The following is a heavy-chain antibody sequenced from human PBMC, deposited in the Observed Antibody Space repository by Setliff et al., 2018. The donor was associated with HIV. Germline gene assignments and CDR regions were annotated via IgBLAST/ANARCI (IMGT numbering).Heavy chain of an antibody. CDR3: ARDRSKYGTGSSAYNWFDP. J-gene: IGHJ5*02. CDR2: INSSGTT. CDR1: GGSFSNFF. D-gene: IGHD3-16*01. Sequence: PSETLSLTCTVSGGSFSNFFWNWIRQPPGKGLEWIGYINSSGTTNYNPSLKSRVNISIDTAKKQFFLRLNSVTAADTAVYFCARDRSKYGTGSSAYNWFDPWGPGTLVTVSS. V-gene: IGHV4-4*08.